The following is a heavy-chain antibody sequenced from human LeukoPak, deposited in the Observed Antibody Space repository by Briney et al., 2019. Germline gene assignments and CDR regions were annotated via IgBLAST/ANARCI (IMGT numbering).Heavy chain of an antibody. CDR2: ISYDGSNK. D-gene: IGHD2-21*01. V-gene: IGHV3-30*03. J-gene: IGHJ6*03. Sequence: GGSLRLSCAASGFTFSSYGMHWVRQAPGKGLEWVAVISYDGSNKYYADSVKGRFTISRDNSKNTLYLQMNSLRAEDTAVYYCARDQAVVVIAIFYMDVWGKGTTVTVSS. CDR1: GFTFSSYG. CDR3: ARDQAVVVIAIFYMDV.